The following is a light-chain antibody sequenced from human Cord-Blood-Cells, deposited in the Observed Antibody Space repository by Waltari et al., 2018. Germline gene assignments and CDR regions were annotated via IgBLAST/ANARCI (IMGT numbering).Light chain of an antibody. CDR3: QQYGSSLT. CDR1: QSVSSSY. Sequence: EIVLTQSPGTLSLSPGERATLSCRASQSVSSSYLAWYQQKPGQAPRLLIDGASSRATGIPDRFSGSGSGTDFTLTISRLEPEDFAVYYCQQYGSSLTVGGGTKVEIK. J-gene: IGKJ4*01. V-gene: IGKV3-20*01. CDR2: GAS.